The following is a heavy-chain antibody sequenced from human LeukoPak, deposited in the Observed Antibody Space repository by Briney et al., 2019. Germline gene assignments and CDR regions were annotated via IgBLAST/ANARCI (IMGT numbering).Heavy chain of an antibody. V-gene: IGHV3-7*01. CDR2: IKQDQSEK. CDR3: ARYNSASSLDY. D-gene: IGHD2/OR15-2a*01. J-gene: IGHJ4*02. Sequence: SGGSLRLSCAASGFTLSTYWMSWVRQAPGKGLERVANIKQDQSEKYYVDSAKGRLTVSRDNAQNSLYQQMNSLRGDDAGVYYCARYNSASSLDYLGQGTLVTVSS. CDR1: GFTLSTYW.